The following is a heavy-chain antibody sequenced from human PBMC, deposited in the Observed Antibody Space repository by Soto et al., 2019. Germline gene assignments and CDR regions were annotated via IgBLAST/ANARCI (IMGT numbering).Heavy chain of an antibody. D-gene: IGHD2-15*01. J-gene: IGHJ4*02. CDR1: GYTFTSYY. Sequence: ASVKVSCKASGYTFTSYYMHWVRQAPGQGLEWMGIINPTRGSASYAQKFQGRVTMTADKSTSTVYMELSSLRSEDTAVYYCASPWGYCSGGSCHFDYWGQGTLVTVSS. V-gene: IGHV1-46*01. CDR3: ASPWGYCSGGSCHFDY. CDR2: INPTRGSA.